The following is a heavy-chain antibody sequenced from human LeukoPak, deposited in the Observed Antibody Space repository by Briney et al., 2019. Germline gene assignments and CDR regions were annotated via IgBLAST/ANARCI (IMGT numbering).Heavy chain of an antibody. V-gene: IGHV1-69*13. Sequence: ASVKVSCKASGGTFSSYANSWVRQAPGQGLEWMGGIIPIFGTANYAQKFQGRVTITADESTSTAYMELSSLRSEDTAVYYCARRYCSSTSCYSTTILNWFDPWGQGTLVTVSS. CDR2: IIPIFGTA. J-gene: IGHJ5*02. CDR1: GGTFSSYA. D-gene: IGHD2-2*01. CDR3: ARRYCSSTSCYSTTILNWFDP.